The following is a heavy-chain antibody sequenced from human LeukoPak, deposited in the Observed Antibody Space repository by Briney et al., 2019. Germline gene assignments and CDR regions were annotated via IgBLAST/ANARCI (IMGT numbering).Heavy chain of an antibody. V-gene: IGHV4-59*01. CDR1: GGSISSYY. CDR3: ARSTYYYDSSGYYSLYYFDY. Sequence: SETLSLTCTVSGGSISSYYWSWIRQPPGKGLEWIGYIYYSGSTNYNPSHKSRVTISVDTSKNQFSLKLSSVTAADTAVYYCARSTYYYDSSGYYSLYYFDYWGQGTLVTVSS. J-gene: IGHJ4*02. D-gene: IGHD3-22*01. CDR2: IYYSGST.